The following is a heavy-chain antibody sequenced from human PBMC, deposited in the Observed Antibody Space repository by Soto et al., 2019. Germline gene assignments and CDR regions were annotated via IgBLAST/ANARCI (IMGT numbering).Heavy chain of an antibody. D-gene: IGHD1-26*01. CDR3: ARRWRELLTLGYYYYGMDV. CDR2: IYYSGST. Sequence: QLQLQESGPGLVKPSETLSLTCTVSGGSISSSSYYWGWIRQPPGKGLEWIGSIYYSGSTYYNPSLKSRVTISVDTSKNQFSLKLSSVTAADTAVYYCARRWRELLTLGYYYYGMDVWGQGTTVTVSS. V-gene: IGHV4-39*01. J-gene: IGHJ6*02. CDR1: GGSISSSSYY.